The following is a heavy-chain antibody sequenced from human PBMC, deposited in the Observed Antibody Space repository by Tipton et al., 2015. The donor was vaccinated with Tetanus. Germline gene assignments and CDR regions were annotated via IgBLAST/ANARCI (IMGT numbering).Heavy chain of an antibody. V-gene: IGHV4-61*08. CDR3: ARSKLLWFGESLSGFDS. D-gene: IGHD3-10*01. CDR2: VYYTGST. CDR1: GGSLRSGDHY. Sequence: TLSLTCTVSGGSLRSGDHYWSRIRQPPGKGLEWIGYVYYTGSTDYNPSLKSRVTISVDTSKSQFSLRLTSVTAADTAVYYCARSKLLWFGESLSGFDSWGQGTLVTVSA. J-gene: IGHJ4*02.